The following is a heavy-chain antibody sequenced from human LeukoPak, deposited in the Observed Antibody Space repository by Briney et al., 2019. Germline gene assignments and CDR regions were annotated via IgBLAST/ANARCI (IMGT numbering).Heavy chain of an antibody. Sequence: GESLKISCQGSGYSFTNYYIAWVRQMPGKGLEWMGVIYPHDSDTRYSPSFQGQVTISADKSISTAYLQWGSLKASDTAMYYCARRPALAGTTDPRYYFDYWGQGSLVTVSS. CDR2: IYPHDSDT. CDR3: ARRPALAGTTDPRYYFDY. D-gene: IGHD4-11*01. J-gene: IGHJ4*02. CDR1: GYSFTNYY. V-gene: IGHV5-51*01.